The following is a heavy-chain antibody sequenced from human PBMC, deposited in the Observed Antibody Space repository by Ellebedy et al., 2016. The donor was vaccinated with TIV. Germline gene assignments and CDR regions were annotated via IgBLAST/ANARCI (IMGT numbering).Heavy chain of an antibody. J-gene: IGHJ5*02. V-gene: IGHV1-3*04. D-gene: IGHD2-15*01. CDR2: INTGNGDT. CDR3: ARDLPECSGGSCYYGWFDP. Sequence: AVSVKVSCKASGYTFTSYAMHWVRQAPGQRLEWMGWINTGNGDTKYSQKFQGRVTITRDTSANTAYMELRSLGSEDTAVYYCARDLPECSGGSCYYGWFDPWGQGTLVTVSS. CDR1: GYTFTSYA.